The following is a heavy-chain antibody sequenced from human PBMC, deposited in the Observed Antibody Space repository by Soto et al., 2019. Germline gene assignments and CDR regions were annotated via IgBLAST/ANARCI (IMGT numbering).Heavy chain of an antibody. V-gene: IGHV4-39*01. J-gene: IGHJ5*02. CDR1: GGSISSSSYY. CDR2: IYYSGST. CDR3: ARHLWVVAATAWFDP. Sequence: SETLSLTCTVSGGSISSSSYYWGWIRQPPGKGLEWIGSIYYSGSTYYNPSLKSRVTISVDTSKNQFSLKLSSVTAADTAVYYCARHLWVVAATAWFDPWGQGTLVTVSS. D-gene: IGHD2-15*01.